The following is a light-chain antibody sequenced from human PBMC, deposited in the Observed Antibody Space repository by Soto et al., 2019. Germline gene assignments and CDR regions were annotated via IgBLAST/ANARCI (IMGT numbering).Light chain of an antibody. CDR3: AGWDGSLKGFV. V-gene: IGLV1-40*01. CDR1: SSNIGAGYD. CDR2: GNT. Sequence: QSVLTQPPSVSGAPGQRVTISCTGSSSNIGAGYDVHWYQQRPGTAPKLLIFGNTNRPSGVPDRFSGSKSGTSASLVISGLQSEDEAEYFCAGWDGSLKGFVFGTGTKLTVL. J-gene: IGLJ1*01.